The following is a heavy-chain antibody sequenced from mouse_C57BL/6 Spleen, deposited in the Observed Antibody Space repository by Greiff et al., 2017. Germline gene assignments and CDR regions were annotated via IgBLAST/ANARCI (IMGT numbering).Heavy chain of an antibody. J-gene: IGHJ4*01. D-gene: IGHD1-1*01. V-gene: IGHV2-5*01. Sequence: VQLKESGPGLVQPSPSLSITCTVSGFSLTSYGVHWVRQSPGQGLEWLGVIWRGGSTDYNAAFMSRLSITKDNSKSQVFFKMNSLQADDTAIYYCAKNYYYGSSPFYAMDYWGQGTSVTVAS. CDR3: AKNYYYGSSPFYAMDY. CDR2: IWRGGST. CDR1: GFSLTSYG.